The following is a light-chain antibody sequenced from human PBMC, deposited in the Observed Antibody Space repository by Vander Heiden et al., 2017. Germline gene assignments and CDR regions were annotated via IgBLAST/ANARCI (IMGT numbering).Light chain of an antibody. CDR3: QAWDSSTAMV. J-gene: IGLJ2*01. V-gene: IGLV3-1*01. CDR1: KLGDKY. CDR2: QDS. Sequence: SYELTQPPPVSVSPGQTDSITCSGDKLGDKYACWYQQKPGQSPVLVIYQDSKRPSGIPERFSGSNSGNTATLTISGTQAMDEADYYCQAWDSSTAMVFGGGTKLTVL.